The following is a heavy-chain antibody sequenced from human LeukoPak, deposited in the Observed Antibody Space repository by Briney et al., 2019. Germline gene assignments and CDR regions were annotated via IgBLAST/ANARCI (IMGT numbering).Heavy chain of an antibody. D-gene: IGHD6-19*01. CDR3: ARGGIAVAGTWVYYYGMDV. CDR1: GFTLSRYW. J-gene: IGHJ6*02. V-gene: IGHV3-74*01. Sequence: GGSLRLSCAASGFTLSRYWMHWVRQTPGKGLVWVSRINEDGTTINYADSVRGRFTISRDIAKNTLYLQMNSLRAEDTAVYYCARGGIAVAGTWVYYYGMDVWGQGTTVTVSS. CDR2: INEDGTTI.